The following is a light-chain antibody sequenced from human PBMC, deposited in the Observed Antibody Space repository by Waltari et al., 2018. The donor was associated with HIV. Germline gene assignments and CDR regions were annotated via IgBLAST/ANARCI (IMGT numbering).Light chain of an antibody. CDR3: QHYYGSSRT. J-gene: IGKJ1*01. CDR2: DTS. CDR1: QSVSTK. V-gene: IGKV3-20*01. Sequence: EIVLTQSPGTLSLSPGERAVLSCRASQSVSTKLAWYQQKSGQAPKLLIYDTSSRASVIPDIFSCSGSGAGFTLTISRLEPEDFAVYYCQHYYGSSRTFGQGTKVEIK.